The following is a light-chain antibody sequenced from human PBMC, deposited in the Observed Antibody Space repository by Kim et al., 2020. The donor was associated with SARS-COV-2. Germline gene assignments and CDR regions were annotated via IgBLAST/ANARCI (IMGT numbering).Light chain of an antibody. Sequence: GQRVTISCSGSSANIGSNYVYWYQQLPGTAPKLLIYRNSQRPSGVPDRFSGSKSGTSASLAISGLRSEDEADYYCAAWDDSLSGWVFGGGTKLTV. CDR3: AAWDDSLSGWV. CDR1: SANIGSNY. V-gene: IGLV1-47*01. J-gene: IGLJ3*02. CDR2: RNS.